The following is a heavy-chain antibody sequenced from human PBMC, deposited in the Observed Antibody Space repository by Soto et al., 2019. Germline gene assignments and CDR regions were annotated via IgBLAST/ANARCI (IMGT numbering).Heavy chain of an antibody. CDR3: ARDRIRCDNDSPDY. J-gene: IGHJ4*02. Sequence: EGSLRLSCAASRFTFDAYGMHWVRQVPGSGLESVCVSSTNAATTYHAGSVGGGFTVYRANTTTNLYIHINTLRIKDTALNYSARDRIRCDNDSPDYCGRGTPAAVSS. CDR2: SSTNAATT. D-gene: IGHD3-16*01. CDR1: RFTFDAYG. V-gene: IGHV3-43*01.